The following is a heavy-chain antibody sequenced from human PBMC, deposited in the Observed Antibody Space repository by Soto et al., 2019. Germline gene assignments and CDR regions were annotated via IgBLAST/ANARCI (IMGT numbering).Heavy chain of an antibody. J-gene: IGHJ3*02. CDR3: ASSYSYGYRWGAFDI. D-gene: IGHD5-18*01. V-gene: IGHV4-39*01. Sequence: SETLSLTCTVSGGSISSSSYYWGWIRQPPGKGLEWIGSIYYSGSTYYNPSLKSRVTISVDTSKNQFSLKLSSVTAADTAVYYCASSYSYGYRWGAFDIWGQGTMVTVSS. CDR1: GGSISSSSYY. CDR2: IYYSGST.